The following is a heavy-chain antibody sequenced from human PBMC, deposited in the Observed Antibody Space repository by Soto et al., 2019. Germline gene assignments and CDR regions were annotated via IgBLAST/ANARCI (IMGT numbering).Heavy chain of an antibody. D-gene: IGHD3-10*01. CDR1: GGTFSSYT. CDR3: ARDVHGSGSRPSPDY. J-gene: IGHJ4*02. Sequence: GASVKVSCKASGGTFSSYTISWVRQAPGQGLEWMGRIIPILGIANYAQKFQGRVTITADKSTSTAYMELSSLRSEDTAVYYCARDVHGSGSRPSPDYWGQGTLVTVSS. CDR2: IIPILGIA. V-gene: IGHV1-69*04.